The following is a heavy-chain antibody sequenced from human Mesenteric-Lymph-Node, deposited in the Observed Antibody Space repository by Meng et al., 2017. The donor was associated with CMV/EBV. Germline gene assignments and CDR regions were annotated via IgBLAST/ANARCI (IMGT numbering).Heavy chain of an antibody. V-gene: IGHV4-34*01. CDR1: GGSFSGYY. CDR3: ARAQGVAVTDY. CDR2: INHSEST. J-gene: IGHJ4*02. D-gene: IGHD6-19*01. Sequence: SETLSLTCTVYGGSFSGYYWSWIRQPPGKGLEWIGEINHSESTSYNTSLESRVTMSLDTSKNQFSLKLTSVTAADTAVYYCARAQGVAVTDYWGQGTLVTVSS.